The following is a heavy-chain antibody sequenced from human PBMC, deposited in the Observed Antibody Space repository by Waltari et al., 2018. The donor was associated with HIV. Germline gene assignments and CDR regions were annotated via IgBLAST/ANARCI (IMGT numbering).Heavy chain of an antibody. CDR2: ISSSSSYI. D-gene: IGHD6-13*01. J-gene: IGHJ6*02. Sequence: EVQLVESGGGLVKPGGSLRLSCADSGRSLSSYSLNCVRQAPGKGLEWVSSISSSSSYIYYADSVKGRFTISRDNAKNSLYLQMNSLRVEDTAVYYCANSGGIGPYGMDVWGQGTTVTVSS. CDR3: ANSGGIGPYGMDV. CDR1: GRSLSSYS. V-gene: IGHV3-21*01.